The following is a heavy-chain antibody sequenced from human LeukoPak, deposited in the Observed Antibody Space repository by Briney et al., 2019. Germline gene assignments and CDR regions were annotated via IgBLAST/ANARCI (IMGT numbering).Heavy chain of an antibody. J-gene: IGHJ3*02. Sequence: GRCRRLSCAAAGFTFNNYAMSWVRQAPGKGLEWDSAISADVGATYYADSVKGRFTISRDNSKKKVFLQMNSLRADDTAVYYCAKAGWYSAKTYATYDDAYDIWGQGTMVTVSS. V-gene: IGHV3-23*01. CDR2: ISADVGAT. CDR1: GFTFNNYA. CDR3: AKAGWYSAKTYATYDDAYDI. D-gene: IGHD1-26*01.